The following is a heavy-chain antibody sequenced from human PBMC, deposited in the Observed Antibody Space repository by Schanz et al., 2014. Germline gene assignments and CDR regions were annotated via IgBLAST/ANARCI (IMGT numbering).Heavy chain of an antibody. Sequence: VQLVESGGGMVQPGGSLRLSCAASGFTFSDHYMDWVRQAPGKGLEWVANIGYDGSEKYYVDSVKGRFTISRDNSKNTLYLQINSLRAEDTAVYYCAKDLPSDYYIAYWGQGTLVTVSS. D-gene: IGHD3-22*01. CDR3: AKDLPSDYYIAY. V-gene: IGHV3-30*02. J-gene: IGHJ4*02. CDR2: IGYDGSEK. CDR1: GFTFSDHY.